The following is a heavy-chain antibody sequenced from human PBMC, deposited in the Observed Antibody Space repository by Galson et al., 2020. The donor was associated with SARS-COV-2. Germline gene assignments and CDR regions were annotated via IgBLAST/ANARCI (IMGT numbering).Heavy chain of an antibody. CDR3: ASNYGDYVRYYYYGMDG. J-gene: IGHJ6*02. D-gene: IGHD4-17*01. CDR1: GFTFSSYS. V-gene: IGHV3-21*01. CDR2: ISSSSSYI. Sequence: GESLKISCAASGFTFSSYSMNWVRQAPGKGLEWVSSISSSSSYIYYADSVKGRFPISRDNAKNSLYLQMNSLRAEDTAVYYCASNYGDYVRYYYYGMDGLCHGTTVTVS.